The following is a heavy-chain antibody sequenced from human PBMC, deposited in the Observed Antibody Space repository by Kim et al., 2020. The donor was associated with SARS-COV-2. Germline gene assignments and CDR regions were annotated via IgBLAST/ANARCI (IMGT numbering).Heavy chain of an antibody. V-gene: IGHV3-30*18. CDR3: AKNFRVVVVAATLDYYYYGMDV. D-gene: IGHD2-15*01. CDR2: ISYDGSNK. Sequence: GGSLRLSCAASGFTFSSYGMHWVRQAPGKGLEWVAVISYDGSNKYYADSVKGRFTISRDNSKNTLYLQMNSLRAEDTAVYYCAKNFRVVVVAATLDYYYYGMDVLGQGTTVTVSS. CDR1: GFTFSSYG. J-gene: IGHJ6*02.